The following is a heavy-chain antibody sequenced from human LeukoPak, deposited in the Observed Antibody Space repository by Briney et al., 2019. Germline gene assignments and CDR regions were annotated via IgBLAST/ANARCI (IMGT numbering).Heavy chain of an antibody. D-gene: IGHD3-3*01. V-gene: IGHV4-38-2*01. CDR1: GSSISSGYY. CDR2: IYHSGST. J-gene: IGHJ4*02. CDR3: ARYYDFWSGYHSDY. Sequence: PSETLSLTCAVSGSSISSGYYWGWIRQPPGKGLEWIGSIYHSGSTYYNPSLKSRVTISVDTSKNQFSLKLSSVTAADTAVYYCARYYDFWSGYHSDYWGQGTLVTVSS.